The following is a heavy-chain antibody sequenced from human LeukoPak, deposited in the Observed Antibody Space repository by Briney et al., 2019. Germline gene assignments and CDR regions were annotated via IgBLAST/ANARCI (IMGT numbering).Heavy chain of an antibody. CDR2: IYYSGST. CDR1: GGSVSSYY. J-gene: IGHJ3*02. D-gene: IGHD1-1*01. V-gene: IGHV4-59*02. Sequence: PSETLSLTCTVSGGSVSSYYWSWIRQPPGKGLEWIGYIYYSGSTNYNPSLKSRVTISVDTSKNQFSLKLSSVTAADTAVYYCARVKGTIDAFDIWGQGTMVTVSS. CDR3: ARVKGTIDAFDI.